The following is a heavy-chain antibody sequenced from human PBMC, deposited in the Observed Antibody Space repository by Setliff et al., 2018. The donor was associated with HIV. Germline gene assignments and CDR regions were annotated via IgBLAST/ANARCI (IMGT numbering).Heavy chain of an antibody. J-gene: IGHJ4*02. CDR3: ARGQYSSSSGAFDY. V-gene: IGHV1-18*01. Sequence: WASVKVSCKASGYTFTRYGISWVRQAPGQGLEWMGWISAYNGNTNYAEKLQGRVTITTDTSTSTGYMELRSLKSDDTAVYYCARGQYSSSSGAFDYWGQGTLVTVSS. CDR1: GYTFTRYG. D-gene: IGHD6-6*01. CDR2: ISAYNGNT.